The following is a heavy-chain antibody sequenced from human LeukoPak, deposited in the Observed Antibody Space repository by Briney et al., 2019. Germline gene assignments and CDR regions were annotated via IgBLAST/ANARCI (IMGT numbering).Heavy chain of an antibody. CDR3: ARGGDYSNDFFDY. CDR2: IYYSGTT. D-gene: IGHD4-11*01. V-gene: IGHV4-59*01. Sequence: SETLSLTCSVSGGSISPYYWSWIRQPPGKGLEWIGYIYYSGTTNYNPSLQSRVTISVATSKNQFSLKLSSVTAADTAVYYCARGGDYSNDFFDYWGQGTLVTVSS. J-gene: IGHJ4*02. CDR1: GGSISPYY.